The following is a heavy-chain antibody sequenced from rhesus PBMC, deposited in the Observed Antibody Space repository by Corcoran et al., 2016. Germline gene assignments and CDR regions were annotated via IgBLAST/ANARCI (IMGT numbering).Heavy chain of an antibody. J-gene: IGHJ6*01. Sequence: QVQLQESGPGLVKPSETLSLTCAVSGYSISSSYFWHWIRPPRGKGWEWGGCIYGSCGSNFRNQSHKSRDTLSVDTSKNQFALELSCETAADTAVYYCARDGWGTTECYGLDSWGQGVVVTVSS. V-gene: IGHV4S14*01. D-gene: IGHD1-32*01. CDR1: GYSISSSYF. CDR2: IYGSCGSN. CDR3: ARDGWGTTECYGLDS.